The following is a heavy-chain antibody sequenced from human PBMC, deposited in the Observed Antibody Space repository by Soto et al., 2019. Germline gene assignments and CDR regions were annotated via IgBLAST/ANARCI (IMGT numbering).Heavy chain of an antibody. D-gene: IGHD3-22*01. J-gene: IGHJ5*02. V-gene: IGHV4-39*02. CDR2: IDYSGST. Sequence: QLQLQESGPGLVKPSETLSLTCTVSGGSISSSSYYWGWIRQPPGKGLEWIGSIDYSGSTYYNPSLKSRVTISVDTSKNQFSLKLNSVTAADTAVYYCARDNNYDRSTWGQGTLVTVSS. CDR1: GGSISSSSYY. CDR3: ARDNNYDRST.